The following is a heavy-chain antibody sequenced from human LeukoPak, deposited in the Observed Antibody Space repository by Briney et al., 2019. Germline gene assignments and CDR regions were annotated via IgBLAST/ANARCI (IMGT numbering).Heavy chain of an antibody. CDR3: ARARDGGPELRYFDWLFWVD. CDR1: GYTFTSYA. Sequence: ASVKVSCKASGYTFTSYAMNWVRQAPGQGLEWLGWINTNTGNPTYAQGFTGRFVFSLDTSVSTAYLQISSLKAEDTAVYYCARARDGGPELRYFDWLFWVDWGQGTMVTVSS. CDR2: INTNTGNP. V-gene: IGHV7-4-1*02. D-gene: IGHD3-9*01. J-gene: IGHJ3*01.